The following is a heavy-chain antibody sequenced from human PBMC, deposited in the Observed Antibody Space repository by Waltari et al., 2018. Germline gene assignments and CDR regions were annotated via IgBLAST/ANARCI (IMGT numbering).Heavy chain of an antibody. V-gene: IGHV4-61*02. CDR3: ARVVGGTGEDAFDI. Sequence: QVQLQESGPGLVKPSQTLSLTCTVSGGSISSGSYYWSWIRQPAGKGLEWIGRIDTSGGTNSNPSRKSRVTISVDTSKNQFALKLSSVTAADTAVYYCARVVGGTGEDAFDIWGQGTMVTVSS. CDR2: IDTSGGT. CDR1: GGSISSGSYY. D-gene: IGHD7-27*01. J-gene: IGHJ3*02.